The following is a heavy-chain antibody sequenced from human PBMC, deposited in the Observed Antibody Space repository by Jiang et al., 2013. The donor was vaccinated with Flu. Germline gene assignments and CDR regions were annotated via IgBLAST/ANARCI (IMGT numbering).Heavy chain of an antibody. Sequence: VQLLESGGGVVQPERSLRLSCAASGFTFSSYAMHWVRQPPGKGLEWVAVVSSDGSNKYYIDSAKGRFTISRDNSRSTLYLQMNSLKPEDTAVYYCARAHGNGDYLLRYYFDYWGQGALVTVSS. CDR2: VSSDGSNK. V-gene: IGHV3-30*10. J-gene: IGHJ4*02. CDR3: ARAHGNGDYLLRYYFDY. CDR1: GFTFSSYA. D-gene: IGHD4-17*01.